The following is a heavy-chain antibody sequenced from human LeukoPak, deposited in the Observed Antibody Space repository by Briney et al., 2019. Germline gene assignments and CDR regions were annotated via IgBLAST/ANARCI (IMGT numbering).Heavy chain of an antibody. D-gene: IGHD3-22*01. CDR1: GYTFTSYS. V-gene: IGHV1-46*01. J-gene: IGHJ4*02. CDR2: INPSGGST. Sequence: ASVKVSCKASGYTFTSYSMYWVRQAPGQGLEWMGIINPSGGSTSYAQKFQGRVTMTRDTSTSTVYMELTSLRPEDTAVYYCARAYYYESRGYYEASDYWGQGTLVTVSS. CDR3: ARAYYYESRGYYEASDY.